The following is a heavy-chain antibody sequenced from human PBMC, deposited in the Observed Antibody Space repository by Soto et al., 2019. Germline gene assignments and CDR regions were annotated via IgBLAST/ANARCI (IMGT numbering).Heavy chain of an antibody. D-gene: IGHD2-8*01. J-gene: IGHJ6*02. CDR3: ARGHSTDCSNGVCSFFYNHEMDV. V-gene: IGHV1-8*01. Sequence: GASVKVSCKASGYTFITYDINWVRQATGQGLEWMGWMNPSNGNAGYAQKFQGRVTMTRNTSISTAYMELSSLRSDDTAVYFCARGHSTDCSNGVCSFFYNHEMDVWGQGTTVTVSS. CDR2: MNPSNGNA. CDR1: GYTFITYD.